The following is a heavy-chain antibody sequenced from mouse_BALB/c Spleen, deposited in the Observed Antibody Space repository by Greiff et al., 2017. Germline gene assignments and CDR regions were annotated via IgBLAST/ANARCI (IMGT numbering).Heavy chain of an antibody. D-gene: IGHD1-1*01. CDR3: ARAIYYYGSSYDWFAY. CDR1: GFTFSSYA. CDR2: ISSGGST. V-gene: IGHV5-6-5*01. Sequence: EVKVVESGGGLVQPGGSRKLSCAASGFTFSSYAMSWVRQTPEKRLEWVASISSGGSTYYPDSVKGRFTISRDNARNILYLQMSSLRSEDTAMYYCARAIYYYGSSYDWFAYWGQGTLVTVSA. J-gene: IGHJ3*01.